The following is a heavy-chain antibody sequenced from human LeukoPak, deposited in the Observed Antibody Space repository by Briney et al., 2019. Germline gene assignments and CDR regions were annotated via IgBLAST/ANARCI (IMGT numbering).Heavy chain of an antibody. J-gene: IGHJ4*02. CDR2: FDPEDGET. Sequence: GASVKVSCKVSGYTLTELSMHWVRQAPGKGLEWVGGFDPEDGETIYAQKFQGRVTMTEDTSTDTAYMELSSLRSEDTAVYYCATARVVWFGELGSNSDYYFDYWGQGTLVTVSS. CDR1: GYTLTELS. CDR3: ATARVVWFGELGSNSDYYFDY. D-gene: IGHD3-10*01. V-gene: IGHV1-24*01.